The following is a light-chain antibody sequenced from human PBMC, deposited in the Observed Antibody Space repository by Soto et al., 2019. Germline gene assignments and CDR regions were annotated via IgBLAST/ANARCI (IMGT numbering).Light chain of an antibody. J-gene: IGKJ4*01. CDR1: QSVLYSSNSKNY. Sequence: DIVMTQSPDSLAVSLSERATINCRSSQSVLYSSNSKNYLAWYQQKPGQPPKLLISWASTRESGVPDRFSGSGSGTDFTLTISSLQAEDVAVYYCQQYYSTPLTFGGGTKVEIK. V-gene: IGKV4-1*01. CDR3: QQYYSTPLT. CDR2: WAS.